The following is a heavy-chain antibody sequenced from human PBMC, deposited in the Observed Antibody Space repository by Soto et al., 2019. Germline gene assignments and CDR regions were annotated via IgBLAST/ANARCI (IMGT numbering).Heavy chain of an antibody. Sequence: EVQLLESGGGLVQPGGSLRLSCAASGITISNYPMSWVRQAPGKGLDWVSGISGSGDRTYYADSAKGRFTMSKDISKNLLSLQLDSLRVEDTAVYFCVKDDGGYPSTAPHWGQGTLVTVSS. V-gene: IGHV3-23*01. CDR1: GITISNYP. CDR2: ISGSGDRT. D-gene: IGHD3-22*01. J-gene: IGHJ4*02. CDR3: VKDDGGYPSTAPH.